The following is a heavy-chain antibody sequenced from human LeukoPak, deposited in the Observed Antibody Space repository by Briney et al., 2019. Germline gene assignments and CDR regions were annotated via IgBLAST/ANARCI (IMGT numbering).Heavy chain of an antibody. CDR1: GFTVSSNY. CDR2: IYSGGST. V-gene: IGHV3-53*01. J-gene: IGHJ6*03. CDR3: ARDTRSYYYYYMDV. Sequence: GGSLRLSCAASGFTVSSNYMSWVRQAPGKGLEWVSVIYSGGSTYYADSVKGRFTISRDNSKNTLYLQMNSLRAEDTAVYYCARDTRSYYYYYMDVWGKGTTVTVSS. D-gene: IGHD2-15*01.